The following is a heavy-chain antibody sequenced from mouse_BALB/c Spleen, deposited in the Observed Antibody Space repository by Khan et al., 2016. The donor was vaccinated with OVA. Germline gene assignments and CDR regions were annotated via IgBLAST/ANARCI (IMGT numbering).Heavy chain of an antibody. J-gene: IGHJ4*01. CDR3: ARDGNYMDC. V-gene: IGHV3-1*02. Sequence: EVQLQESGPDLVKPSQSLSLTCTVTGYSITSGYSWHWIRQFPGNKLEWMGYIYYSGTINYNPSLKSRISITRDTYKNQFFLQLNSVTTEDTATYYWARDGNYMDCWGQGTAVTVSS. CDR2: IYYSGTI. CDR1: GYSITSGYS. D-gene: IGHD2-1*01.